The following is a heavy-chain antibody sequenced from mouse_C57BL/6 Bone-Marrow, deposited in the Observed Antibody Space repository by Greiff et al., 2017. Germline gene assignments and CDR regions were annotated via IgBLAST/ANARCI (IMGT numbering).Heavy chain of an antibody. V-gene: IGHV5-6*01. CDR3: ARHVATVVGKVAY. D-gene: IGHD1-1*01. Sequence: EVKLQESGGDLVKPGGSLKLSCAASGFTFSSYGMSWVRQTPDKRLEWVATISSGGSYTYYPDSVKGRFTFTRDNAKNTLYLQMSSLKSEDSAMYYCARHVATVVGKVAYWGQGTLVTVSA. CDR2: ISSGGSYT. J-gene: IGHJ3*01. CDR1: GFTFSSYG.